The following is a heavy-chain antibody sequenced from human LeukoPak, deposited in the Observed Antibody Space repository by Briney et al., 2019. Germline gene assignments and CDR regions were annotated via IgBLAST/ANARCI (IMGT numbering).Heavy chain of an antibody. V-gene: IGHV1-46*01. CDR3: AREGGAGTSYYCFGMDV. D-gene: IGHD1-1*01. Sequence: GASVKVSCKASGYTFTSYYMHWVRQAPGQGLEWMGIISPSDGSTSYAQKFQGRVTMTRDTSTSTVYMELSSLRSEDTAVYYCAREGGAGTSYYCFGMDVWGQGTTVTVSS. CDR2: ISPSDGST. CDR1: GYTFTSYY. J-gene: IGHJ6*02.